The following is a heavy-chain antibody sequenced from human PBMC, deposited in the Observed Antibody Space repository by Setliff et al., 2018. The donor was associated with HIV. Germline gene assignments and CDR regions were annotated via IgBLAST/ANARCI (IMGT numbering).Heavy chain of an antibody. CDR1: GYSIGSGYY. V-gene: IGHV4-38-2*01. CDR2: IYTSGST. J-gene: IGHJ3*02. CDR3: ARASVGATGLYAFEI. Sequence: SETLSLTCVVSGYSIGSGYYWGWIRQTPGEGLEWIGHIYTSGSTNYSPSVKSRVTISVDTSKNQFSLRLNSVTAADTAVYYCARASVGATGLYAFEIWGQGTMVTVSS. D-gene: IGHD1-26*01.